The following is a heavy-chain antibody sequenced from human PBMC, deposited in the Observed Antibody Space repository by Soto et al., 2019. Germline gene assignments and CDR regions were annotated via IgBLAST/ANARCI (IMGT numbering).Heavy chain of an antibody. CDR1: GYTFTSYG. V-gene: IGHV1-18*01. Sequence: ASVKVSCKASGYTFTSYGISWVRQAPGQGLEWMGWISAYNGNTNYAQKLQGRVTMTTDTSTSTAYMELRSLRSDDTAVYYCARENDFWSGYSWFDPWGQGTLVTVSS. CDR2: ISAYNGNT. D-gene: IGHD3-3*01. J-gene: IGHJ5*02. CDR3: ARENDFWSGYSWFDP.